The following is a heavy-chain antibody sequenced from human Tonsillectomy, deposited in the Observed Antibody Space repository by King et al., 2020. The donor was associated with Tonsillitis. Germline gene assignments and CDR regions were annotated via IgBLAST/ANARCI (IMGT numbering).Heavy chain of an antibody. D-gene: IGHD3-22*01. V-gene: IGHV4-39*01. CDR1: GGSINCSKYY. CDR3: ARHSEYYESSGYLGDFQH. CDR2: IHYSGRL. Sequence: QLQESGPGLVKPSETLSLTCTVPGGSINCSKYYWGWIRQPQGKGLEWIGIIHYSGRLYFHPSLTSRVTLSLDTAQNQFSLELTSVTVADTAVYYCARHSEYYESSGYLGDFQHWGQGTLVTVSS. J-gene: IGHJ1*01.